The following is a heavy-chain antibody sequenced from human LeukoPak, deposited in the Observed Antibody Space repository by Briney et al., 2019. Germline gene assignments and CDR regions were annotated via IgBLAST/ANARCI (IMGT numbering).Heavy chain of an antibody. Sequence: GRSLRLSCAASGFSFNTYGMRWVRQAPGKGLEWVAVISYDGSDQYYADSVKGRFTVSRDNSKNTLYLQMNSLRVEDTAVYYCAKLGCSSTRCYINYWGQGTLVTVSS. CDR3: AKLGCSSTRCYINY. CDR1: GFSFNTYG. CDR2: ISYDGSDQ. V-gene: IGHV3-30*18. J-gene: IGHJ4*02. D-gene: IGHD2-2*01.